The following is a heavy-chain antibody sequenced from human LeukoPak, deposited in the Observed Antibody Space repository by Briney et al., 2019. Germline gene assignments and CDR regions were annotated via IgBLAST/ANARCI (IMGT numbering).Heavy chain of an antibody. D-gene: IGHD2-15*01. CDR1: GGSISSYY. CDR2: IYYSGST. CDR3: ARDYSGNDAFDI. Sequence: PSETLSLACTVSGGSISSYYWSWIRQPPGKGLEWIGYIYYSGSTNYNPPLKSRVTISVDTSKNQFSLKLSSVTAADTAVYYCARDYSGNDAFDIWGQGTMVTVSS. J-gene: IGHJ3*02. V-gene: IGHV4-59*01.